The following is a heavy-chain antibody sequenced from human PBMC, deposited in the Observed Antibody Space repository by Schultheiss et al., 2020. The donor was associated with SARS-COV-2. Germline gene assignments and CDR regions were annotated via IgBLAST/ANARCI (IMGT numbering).Heavy chain of an antibody. CDR3: ATLVQWYMLY. Sequence: GGSLRLSCAASGFTFSSYGMHWVRQAPGKGLEWVAVIWYDGSNKYYADSVKGRFTISRDNSKNTLYVQMNSLRAEDTAVYYCATLVQWYMLYWGQGTLVTVSS. J-gene: IGHJ4*02. CDR2: IWYDGSNK. V-gene: IGHV3-33*01. D-gene: IGHD2-8*01. CDR1: GFTFSSYG.